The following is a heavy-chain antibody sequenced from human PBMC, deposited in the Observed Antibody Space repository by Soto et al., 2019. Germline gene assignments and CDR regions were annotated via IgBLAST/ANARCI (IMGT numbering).Heavy chain of an antibody. D-gene: IGHD2-2*01. V-gene: IGHV4-30-2*01. Sequence: SETLSLTCAVSGGSISSGGYSWSWIRQPPGKGLEWIGYLYHSGSTYYNPSLKSRVTISVDRSKNQFSLKLSSVTAADTAVYYCARAYAHMPCDWGQVTLVTVSS. CDR3: ARAYAHMPCD. CDR1: GGSISSGGYS. CDR2: LYHSGST. J-gene: IGHJ4*02.